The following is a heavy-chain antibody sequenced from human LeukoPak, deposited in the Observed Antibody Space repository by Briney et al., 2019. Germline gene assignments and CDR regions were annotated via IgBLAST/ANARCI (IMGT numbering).Heavy chain of an antibody. CDR3: ARDIGSAAGTFDY. V-gene: IGHV3-21*01. CDR1: GFTFNNYN. Sequence: KPGGSLRLPCATSGFTFNNYNMNWVRQAPGKGLEWVSSISSSSSYIYYADSVKGRFTISRDNAKNSLYLQMNSLRAEDTAVYYCARDIGSAAGTFDYWGQGTLVTVSS. D-gene: IGHD6-19*01. CDR2: ISSSSSYI. J-gene: IGHJ4*02.